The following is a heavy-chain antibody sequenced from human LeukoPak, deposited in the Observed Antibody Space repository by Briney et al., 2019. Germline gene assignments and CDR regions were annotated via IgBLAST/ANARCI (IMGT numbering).Heavy chain of an antibody. CDR3: APHLGYYYDSSGDTYYYYYGMDV. Sequence: ASVKVSCKASGGTFSSYAISWVRLAPGQGLEWMGRIIPILGIANHAQKFQGRVTITADKSTSTAYMELSSLRSEDTAVYYCAPHLGYYYDSSGDTYYYYYGMDVWGQGTTVTVSS. CDR2: IIPILGIA. D-gene: IGHD3-22*01. CDR1: GGTFSSYA. J-gene: IGHJ6*02. V-gene: IGHV1-69*04.